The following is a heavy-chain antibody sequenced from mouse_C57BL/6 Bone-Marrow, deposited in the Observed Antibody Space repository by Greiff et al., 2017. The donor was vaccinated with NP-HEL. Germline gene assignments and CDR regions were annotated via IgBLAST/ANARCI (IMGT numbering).Heavy chain of an antibody. Sequence: VQLQQSGPELVKPGASVKIPCKASGYTFTDYNMDWVKQSHGKSLEWIGDINPNNGGTIYNQKFKGKATLTVDKSSSTAYMELRSLTSEDTAVYYCARSYGNYDGYAMDYWGQGTSVTVSS. V-gene: IGHV1-18*01. CDR3: ARSYGNYDGYAMDY. J-gene: IGHJ4*01. CDR1: GYTFTDYN. CDR2: INPNNGGT. D-gene: IGHD2-1*01.